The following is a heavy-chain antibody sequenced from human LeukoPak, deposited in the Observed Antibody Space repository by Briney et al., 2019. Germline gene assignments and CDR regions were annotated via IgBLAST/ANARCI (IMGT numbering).Heavy chain of an antibody. D-gene: IGHD2-2*01. J-gene: IGHJ3*02. CDR3: ARRLGYCSSTSCSERGDAFDI. CDR2: VSAYNGNT. CDR1: GYTFTSYG. V-gene: IGHV1-18*01. Sequence: ASVKVSCKASGYTFTSYGISWVRQAPGQGLEWMGWVSAYNGNTNYAQKLQGRVTMTTDTFTSTAYMELRSLRSDDTAVYYCARRLGYCSSTSCSERGDAFDIWGQGTMVTVSS.